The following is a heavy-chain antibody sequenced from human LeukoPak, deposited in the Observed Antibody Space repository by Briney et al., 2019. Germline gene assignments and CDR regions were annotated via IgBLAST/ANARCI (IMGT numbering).Heavy chain of an antibody. CDR3: AREEQQLAHFDY. J-gene: IGHJ4*02. CDR2: ISYDGSNK. Sequence: PGRSLRLSCAASGFTFSSYAMHWVRQAPGKGLEWVAVISYDGSNKYYADSVKGRFTISRDNSKNTLYLQMNSLRAEDTAVYYCAREEQQLAHFDYWRQGTLVTVSS. D-gene: IGHD6-13*01. V-gene: IGHV3-30-3*01. CDR1: GFTFSSYA.